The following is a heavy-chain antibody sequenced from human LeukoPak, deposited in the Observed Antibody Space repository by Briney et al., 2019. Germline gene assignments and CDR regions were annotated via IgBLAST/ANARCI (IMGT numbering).Heavy chain of an antibody. J-gene: IGHJ5*02. D-gene: IGHD3-3*01. CDR2: ISIYNGNT. CDR3: ARITYDFWSGYYMPDDP. CDR1: GYTFTNYG. Sequence: GASVKVSXKASGYTFTNYGISWMRQALGQGLEWIGWISIYNGNTEYAQKLRGRVTMTTDTSTSTAYMELRSLRSDDTAVYYCARITYDFWSGYYMPDDPWGQGTLVTVSS. V-gene: IGHV1-18*01.